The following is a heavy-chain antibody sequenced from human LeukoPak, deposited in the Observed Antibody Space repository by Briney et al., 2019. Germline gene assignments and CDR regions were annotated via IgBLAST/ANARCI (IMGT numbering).Heavy chain of an antibody. V-gene: IGHV4-34*01. J-gene: IGHJ4*02. CDR1: GGSFSGYS. D-gene: IGHD3-16*01. CDR2: INHSGST. Sequence: ASETLSLTCAVYGGSFSGYSWSWIRQPRGKGLEWIGEINHSGSTNYNPSLKSRVTMSVDTSKNRISLKLSSVTAADTAVYYCARGRGDYWGQGTLVTVSS. CDR3: ARGRGDY.